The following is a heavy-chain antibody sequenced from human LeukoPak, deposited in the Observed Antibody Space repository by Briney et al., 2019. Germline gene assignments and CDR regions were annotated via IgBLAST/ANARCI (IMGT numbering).Heavy chain of an antibody. CDR2: IIPIFGTA. V-gene: IGHV1-69*05. J-gene: IGHJ6*03. D-gene: IGHD1-26*01. Sequence: GASVKVSCKASGGTFSSYAISWLRQAPGQGLEWMGRIIPIFGTANYAQTFQGRVTITTEESTSTAYMELSSLRSEDTAVYYCARDFSGSYYGYYYYMDVWGKGTTVTVSS. CDR3: ARDFSGSYYGYYYYMDV. CDR1: GGTFSSYA.